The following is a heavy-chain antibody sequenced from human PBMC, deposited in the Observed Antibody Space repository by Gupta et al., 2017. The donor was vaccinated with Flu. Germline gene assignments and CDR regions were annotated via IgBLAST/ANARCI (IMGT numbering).Heavy chain of an antibody. CDR2: ISYDGSNK. D-gene: IGHD6-13*01. CDR1: GFTFSSYG. Sequence: QVQLVESGGGVVQPGRSLRLSCAASGFTFSSYGMHWVRQAPGKGLEWVAVISYDGSNKYYADSVKGRFTISRDNSKNTLYLQMNSLRAEDTAVYYCAKEGKAAGTTGDYWGQGTLVTVSS. J-gene: IGHJ4*02. CDR3: AKEGKAAGTTGDY. V-gene: IGHV3-30*18.